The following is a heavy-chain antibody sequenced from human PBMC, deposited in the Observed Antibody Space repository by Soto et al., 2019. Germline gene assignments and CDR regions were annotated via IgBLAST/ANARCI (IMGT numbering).Heavy chain of an antibody. CDR2: IYRTGST. V-gene: IGHV4-59*01. J-gene: IGHJ3*01. CDR1: GGSISTYY. D-gene: IGHD3-3*01. Sequence: PSETLSLTXTVSGGSISTYYWNWIRQSPGKGLEWIGYIYRTGSTHYNPSLNGRVAISLDTSRNRFSLKLNSVTAADTAVYFCARQIGDDPFDVWGQGTMVTVS. CDR3: ARQIGDDPFDV.